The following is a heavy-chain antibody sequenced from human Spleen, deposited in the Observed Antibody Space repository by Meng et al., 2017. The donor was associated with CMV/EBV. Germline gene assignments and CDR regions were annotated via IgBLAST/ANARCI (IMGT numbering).Heavy chain of an antibody. V-gene: IGHV1-2*02. CDR2: INPNSGGT. CDR1: GYTFPGYD. J-gene: IGHJ4*02. D-gene: IGHD5-12*01. Sequence: VRLVLSGAGVKKPGSAVKVSCKASGYTFPGYDMHWVRQAPGQGLEWMGWINPNSGGTNYAQKFQGRVTMTRDTSISTAYMELSRLRSDDTAVYYCARGRRGYVFDYWGQGTLVTVSS. CDR3: ARGRRGYVFDY.